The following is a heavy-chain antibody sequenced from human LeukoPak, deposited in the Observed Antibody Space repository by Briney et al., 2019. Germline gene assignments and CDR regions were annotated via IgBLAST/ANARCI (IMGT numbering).Heavy chain of an antibody. J-gene: IGHJ4*02. V-gene: IGHV3-30*19. CDR3: ARDEPTVTTGPPVGS. Sequence: GGSLRLSCAAPGFSFSSYGMHWVRQAPGKGLEWVAIIQYDGSNKYYADSVKGRFTISRDNSKNTLYLQMNSLRAEDTAIYYCARDEPTVTTGPPVGSWGQGNLVTVSS. D-gene: IGHD4-17*01. CDR2: IQYDGSNK. CDR1: GFSFSSYG.